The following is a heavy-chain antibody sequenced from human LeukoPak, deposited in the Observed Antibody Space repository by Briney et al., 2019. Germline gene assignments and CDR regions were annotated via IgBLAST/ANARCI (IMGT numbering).Heavy chain of an antibody. D-gene: IGHD3-22*01. V-gene: IGHV3-53*01. CDR2: IYSGGNT. Sequence: GGSLRLSCAASGFTVSSNYMNWVRRAPGKGLEWVSVIYSGGNTYYADSVKGRFTISRDNSKNMLYLQMNSLRAEDTAVYYCARRAGDYSHPYDYWGQGILVTVSS. CDR1: GFTVSSNY. CDR3: ARRAGDYSHPYDY. J-gene: IGHJ4*02.